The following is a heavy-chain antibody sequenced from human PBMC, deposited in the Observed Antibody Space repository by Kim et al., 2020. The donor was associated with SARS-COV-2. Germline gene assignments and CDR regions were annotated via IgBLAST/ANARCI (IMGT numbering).Heavy chain of an antibody. CDR1: GYTFTSYD. V-gene: IGHV1-8*01. CDR3: ARQYGYYGSGSFDY. D-gene: IGHD3-10*01. CDR2: MNPNSGNT. J-gene: IGHJ4*02. Sequence: ASVKVSCKASGYTFTSYDINWVRQATGQGLEWMGWMNPNSGNTGYAQKFQGRVTMTRNTSISTAYMELSSLRSEDTAVYYCARQYGYYGSGSFDYWGQGTLVTVSS.